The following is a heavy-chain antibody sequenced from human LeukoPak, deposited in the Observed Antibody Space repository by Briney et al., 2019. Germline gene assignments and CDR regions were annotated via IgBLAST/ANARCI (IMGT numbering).Heavy chain of an antibody. CDR2: IKQDGSEK. Sequence: GGSLRLSCAATGFSFRSYWMNWVRQAPGKGLEWLAIIKQDGSEKHYKGSVEGRFTISRDNAKNSLHLQMNSLRAEDTAVYYCAGGSGYLITSWGQGTLVSVSS. V-gene: IGHV3-7*01. CDR1: GFSFRSYW. J-gene: IGHJ5*02. CDR3: AGGSGYLITS. D-gene: IGHD3-9*01.